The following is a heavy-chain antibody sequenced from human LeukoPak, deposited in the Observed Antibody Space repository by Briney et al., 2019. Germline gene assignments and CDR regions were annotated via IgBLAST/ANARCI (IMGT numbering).Heavy chain of an antibody. J-gene: IGHJ5*02. D-gene: IGHD4-23*01. CDR3: AISMTTVITQSAFDP. Sequence: GGSLRLSCAASGLTFSDHAMSWVRQAPGKGLEWVSIISGSARSTYYADSVKGRFTISRDNSKNTLYLQMSSLRDEDTAVYYCAISMTTVITQSAFDPWGQGTLVTVSS. CDR1: GLTFSDHA. V-gene: IGHV3-23*01. CDR2: ISGSARST.